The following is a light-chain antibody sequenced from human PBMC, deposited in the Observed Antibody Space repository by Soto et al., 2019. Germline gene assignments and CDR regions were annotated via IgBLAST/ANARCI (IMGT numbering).Light chain of an antibody. CDR2: SNN. J-gene: IGLJ1*01. Sequence: QAVVTQPPSASGTPGQRVTISCSGSSSNIGSNYVYWYQQLPGTAPKLLIYSNNQRPSGVPDRFSGSKSGTSASLAISGLRSEDEADYYCCSYASSSSYVFGTGTKVTVL. CDR3: CSYASSSSYV. V-gene: IGLV1-47*02. CDR1: SSNIGSNY.